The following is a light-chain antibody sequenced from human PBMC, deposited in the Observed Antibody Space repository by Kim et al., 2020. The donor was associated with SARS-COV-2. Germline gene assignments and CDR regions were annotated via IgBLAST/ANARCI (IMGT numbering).Light chain of an antibody. CDR1: SLRSYY. J-gene: IGLJ2*01. Sequence: AWGQTVRITCHGDSLRSYYASCFQQKPGQAPILVFYGKNNRPSGIPDRFSGSYSGNTASLTITAAQAEDEADYYCYSRESSGNHCIFGGGTQLTVL. V-gene: IGLV3-19*01. CDR2: GKN. CDR3: YSRESSGNHCI.